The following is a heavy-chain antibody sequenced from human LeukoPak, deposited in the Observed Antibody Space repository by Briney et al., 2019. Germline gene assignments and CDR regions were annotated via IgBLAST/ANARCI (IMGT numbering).Heavy chain of an antibody. CDR3: ARYRTGSPFYDSSFDY. D-gene: IGHD3-22*01. V-gene: IGHV3-53*01. CDR2: IYSGGST. J-gene: IGHJ4*02. Sequence: GGSLRLSCAASGFTVSSNYMSWVRQAPGKGLEWVSVIYSGGSTYYADSVKGRFTISRDNAKNSLYLQMNSLRAEDTAVFYCARYRTGSPFYDSSFDYWGQGTLVTVSS. CDR1: GFTVSSNY.